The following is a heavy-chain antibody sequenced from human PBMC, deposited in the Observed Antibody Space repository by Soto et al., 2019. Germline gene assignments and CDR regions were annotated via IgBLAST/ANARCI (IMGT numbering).Heavy chain of an antibody. CDR3: ARESEDLTSNFDY. J-gene: IGHJ4*02. CDR2: ISSTTNYI. V-gene: IGHV3-21*06. CDR1: GFTFTRYS. Sequence: GGSLRLSCAASGFTFTRYSMNWVRQAPGKGLEWVSSISSTTNYIYYGDSMKGRFTISRDNAKNSLYLEMNSLRAEDTAVYYRARESEDLTSNFDYWGQGTLVTVSS.